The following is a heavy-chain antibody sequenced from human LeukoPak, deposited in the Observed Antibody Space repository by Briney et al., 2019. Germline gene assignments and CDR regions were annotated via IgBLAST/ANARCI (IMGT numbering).Heavy chain of an antibody. D-gene: IGHD2-2*01. CDR1: GFTFSSYG. Sequence: GGSLRLSCAASGFTFSSYGMHWVRQAPGKGLEWVAVIWHDGSNKYYADSVKGRFTISRDNSKNTLYLQMNSLRAEDTAVYYCARDALVPAQGAGYNSARISSLGELIDYWGQGTLVTVSS. CDR2: IWHDGSNK. J-gene: IGHJ4*02. CDR3: ARDALVPAQGAGYNSARISSLGELIDY. V-gene: IGHV3-33*01.